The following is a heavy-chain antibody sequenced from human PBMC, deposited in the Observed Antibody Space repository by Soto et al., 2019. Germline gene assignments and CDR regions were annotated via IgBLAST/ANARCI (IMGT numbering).Heavy chain of an antibody. CDR3: ARGTTGTQAFDAFDI. J-gene: IGHJ3*02. CDR2: ISSSSSYI. D-gene: IGHD1-1*01. CDR1: GFTFSSYS. V-gene: IGHV3-21*01. Sequence: EVQLVESGGGLVKPGGSLRLSCAASGFTFSSYSMNWVRQAPGKGLEVVASISSSSSYIYYADSVKGRFTISRDNAKNSLYLQMNSLRAEDTAVYYCARGTTGTQAFDAFDIWGQGTMVTVSS.